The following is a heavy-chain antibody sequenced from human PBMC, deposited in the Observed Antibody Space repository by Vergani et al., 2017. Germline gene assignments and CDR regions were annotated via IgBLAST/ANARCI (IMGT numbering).Heavy chain of an antibody. V-gene: IGHV1-18*01. Sequence: QVQLVQSGAEVKKPGASVKVSCKASGYTFNNYAISWVRQAPGQGLEWMGRISADNGNTHYAQKFQGRVTMITDTSTSTAYMELRILGSDDTAVYYCAGDNDDFCSGFHEGPGYWGQGTLVTVSS. CDR2: ISADNGNT. J-gene: IGHJ4*02. CDR1: GYTFNNYA. CDR3: AGDNDDFCSGFHEGPGY. D-gene: IGHD3-3*01.